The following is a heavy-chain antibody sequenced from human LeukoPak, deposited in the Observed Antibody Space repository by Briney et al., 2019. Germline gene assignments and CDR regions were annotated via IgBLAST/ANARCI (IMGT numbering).Heavy chain of an antibody. CDR1: GFSLSTSAVG. CDR3: ARKTTGPFYFDY. CDR2: IYWDDDK. V-gene: IGHV2-5*02. D-gene: IGHD4-17*01. Sequence: ESGPTLVKPTQTLTLTCSFSGFSLSTSAVGVGWIRQPPGKALEWLALIYWDDDKRYSPSLKSRLTIIKDTSKNQVVLTMTNMDPVDTATYYCARKTTGPFYFDYWGQGTLVTVSS. J-gene: IGHJ4*02.